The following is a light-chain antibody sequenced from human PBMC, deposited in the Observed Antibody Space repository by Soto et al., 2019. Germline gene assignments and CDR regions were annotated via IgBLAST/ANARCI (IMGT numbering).Light chain of an antibody. CDR1: SSNIGSNR. CDR3: AAWDDSLNGYV. J-gene: IGLJ1*01. V-gene: IGLV1-44*01. CDR2: SKN. Sequence: QSVLTQPPSASGTPGQRVTISCSGSSSNIGSNRVNWYQQLPGTAPKLLIHSKNQRPSGVPDRFSGSKSGTSASLAISGLQSEDEADYYCAAWDDSLNGYVFGTGTKLTVL.